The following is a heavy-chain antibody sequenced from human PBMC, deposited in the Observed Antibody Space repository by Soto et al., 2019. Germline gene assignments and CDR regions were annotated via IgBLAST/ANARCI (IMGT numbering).Heavy chain of an antibody. CDR3: TTDRLGAEQQFGY. D-gene: IGHD6-13*01. Sequence: EVRLVESGGGLVRPGGALGLSCAASGFTLSNAWMSWVRQAPGKGLEWVGRIKSNTDGGTIDYAAPVKGRFTISRDDSTNTLYLQMNSLKNEDTAIYYCTTDRLGAEQQFGYWGQGTLVTVSS. CDR2: IKSNTDGGTI. CDR1: GFTLSNAW. V-gene: IGHV3-15*01. J-gene: IGHJ4*02.